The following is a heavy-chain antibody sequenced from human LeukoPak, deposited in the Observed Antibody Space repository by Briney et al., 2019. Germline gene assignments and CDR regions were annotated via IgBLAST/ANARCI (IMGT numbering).Heavy chain of an antibody. J-gene: IGHJ6*03. Sequence: PGGSLRLSCAASGFTFSDYYMNWICQAPGKGLEWVSYISSSSSTIYYADSVKGRFTISRDNAKNSLYLQMNSLRAEDTAVYYCARDLTSAPYYYYYMDVWGKGTTVTVSS. V-gene: IGHV3-11*01. CDR1: GFTFSDYY. CDR2: ISSSSSTI. D-gene: IGHD4-11*01. CDR3: ARDLTSAPYYYYYMDV.